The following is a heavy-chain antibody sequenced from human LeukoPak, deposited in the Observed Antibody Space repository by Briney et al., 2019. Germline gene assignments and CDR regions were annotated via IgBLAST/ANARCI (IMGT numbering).Heavy chain of an antibody. J-gene: IGHJ4*02. CDR3: ARDLNWGASDY. Sequence: GGSLRLSCAASGFTFSSHWMYWVRQAPAKGLVWVSRINGDGSSIAYADSVKGRFAISRDNTKNTLYLQMNSLRAEDTAVYYCARDLNWGASDYWGQGTLVTVSS. CDR2: INGDGSSI. D-gene: IGHD7-27*01. CDR1: GFTFSSHW. V-gene: IGHV3-74*01.